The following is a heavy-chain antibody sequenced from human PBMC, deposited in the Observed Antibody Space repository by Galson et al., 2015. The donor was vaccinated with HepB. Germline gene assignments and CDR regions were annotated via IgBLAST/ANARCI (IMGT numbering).Heavy chain of an antibody. CDR3: ARRTKYYDFWSGYYLGYFDL. Sequence: TLSLTCTVSGGSISSSSYYWGWIRQPPGKGLEWIRSIYYSGSTYYNPSLKSRVTISVDTFKNQFSLKLSSATAADTAVYYCARRTKYYDFWSGYYLGYFDLWGRGTLVTVSS. V-gene: IGHV4-39*01. CDR1: GGSISSSSYY. CDR2: IYYSGST. J-gene: IGHJ2*01. D-gene: IGHD3-3*01.